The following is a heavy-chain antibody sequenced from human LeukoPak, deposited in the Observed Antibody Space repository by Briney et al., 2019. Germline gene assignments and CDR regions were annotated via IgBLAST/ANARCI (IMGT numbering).Heavy chain of an antibody. V-gene: IGHV3-48*02. CDR1: GFTFSSHS. J-gene: IGHJ4*02. D-gene: IGHD3-9*01. Sequence: GGSLRLSCAASGFTFSSHSMNWVRQAPGKGLEWVSYISSSGSTIYYADSVKGRFTISRDSGRNSLYLQMNSLRDEDTAVYYCAGDLTGYYKIDFWGQGTLVTASS. CDR3: AGDLTGYYKIDF. CDR2: ISSSGSTI.